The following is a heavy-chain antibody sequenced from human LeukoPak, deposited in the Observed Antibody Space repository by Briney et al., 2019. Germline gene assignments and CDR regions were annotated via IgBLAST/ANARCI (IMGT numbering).Heavy chain of an antibody. D-gene: IGHD3-10*01. Sequence: PGGSLRLSCAASGFTFNSYAMSWVRQAPGKGLEWVSAISESGGSTYYADSVKGRFTISRDNAKNSLYLQMNSLRAEDTAVYYCVGLGENYWGQGTLVTVSS. J-gene: IGHJ4*02. V-gene: IGHV3-23*01. CDR1: GFTFNSYA. CDR2: ISESGGST. CDR3: VGLGENY.